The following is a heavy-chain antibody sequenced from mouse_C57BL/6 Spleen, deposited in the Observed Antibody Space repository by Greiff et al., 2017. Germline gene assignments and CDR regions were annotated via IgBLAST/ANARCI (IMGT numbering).Heavy chain of an antibody. Sequence: EVQLQESGGDLVKPGGSLKLSCAASGFTFSSYGMSWVRQTPDKRLEWVATISSGGSYTYYPDSVKGRFTISRDNAKNTLYLQMSSLKSEDTAMYYCARDAGYDFDYWGQGTTLTVSS. CDR2: ISSGGSYT. V-gene: IGHV5-6*01. CDR3: ARDAGYDFDY. D-gene: IGHD2-2*01. CDR1: GFTFSSYG. J-gene: IGHJ2*01.